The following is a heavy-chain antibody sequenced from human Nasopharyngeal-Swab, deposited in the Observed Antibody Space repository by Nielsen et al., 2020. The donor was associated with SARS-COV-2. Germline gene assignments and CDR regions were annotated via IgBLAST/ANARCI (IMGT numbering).Heavy chain of an antibody. CDR3: GRERGWGGIWNYYYYYMDV. D-gene: IGHD3-16*01. CDR1: GGSISSSSYY. V-gene: IGHV4-39*07. J-gene: IGHJ6*03. Sequence: SETLSLTCTVSGGSISSSSYYWGWIRQPPGKGLEWIGSIYYSGSTYYNPSLKSRVTISVDTSKNQFSLKLSSVTAADTAVYYCGRERGWGGIWNYYYYYMDVWGKGTTVTVSS. CDR2: IYYSGST.